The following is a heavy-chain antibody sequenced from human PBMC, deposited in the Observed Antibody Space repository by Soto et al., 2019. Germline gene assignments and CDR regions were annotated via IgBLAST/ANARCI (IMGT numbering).Heavy chain of an antibody. V-gene: IGHV4-59*01. D-gene: IGHD1-1*01. J-gene: IGHJ6*02. CDR2: IYYSGST. CDR3: ARDEKPNSYYYYGMDV. Sequence: QVQLQESGPGLVKPSETLSLTCAVSGGSISPYYWSWIRQPPGKGLEWIGYIYYSGSTNYSPSLKSRVTISVDTSKNQFSLKLSSVTAADTAVYYCARDEKPNSYYYYGMDVWGQGTTVTVSS. CDR1: GGSISPYY.